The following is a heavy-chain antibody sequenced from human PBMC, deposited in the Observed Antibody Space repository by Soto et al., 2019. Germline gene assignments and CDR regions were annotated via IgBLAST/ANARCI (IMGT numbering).Heavy chain of an antibody. J-gene: IGHJ4*02. CDR1: GFTFSSYA. D-gene: IGHD6-13*01. CDR3: AKDQDGIAAAGR. V-gene: IGHV3-23*01. Sequence: PGGSLRLSSAASGFTFSSYAMSWVRQAPGKWLEWVSAISGSGGSTYYADSVKGWFTISRDNSKNTLYLQMNSLRAEDTAVYYCAKDQDGIAAAGRWGQGXLVPVYS. CDR2: ISGSGGST.